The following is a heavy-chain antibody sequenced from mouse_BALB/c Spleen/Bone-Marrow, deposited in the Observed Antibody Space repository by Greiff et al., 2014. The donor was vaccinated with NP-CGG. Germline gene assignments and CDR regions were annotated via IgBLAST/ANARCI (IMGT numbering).Heavy chain of an antibody. D-gene: IGHD3-3*01. V-gene: IGHV5-6*01. Sequence: EVQVVESVGDLVKPGGSLKLSCAASELTYSSYGMSWVRPTPDKRLEWVATISGGDAYTYYPDSVKGRFTISRDSAKNILYLQMSSLKSEDTAMYYCGRGDGSMDYWGQGTSVTVSS. J-gene: IGHJ4*01. CDR1: ELTYSSYG. CDR3: GRGDGSMDY. CDR2: ISGGDAYT.